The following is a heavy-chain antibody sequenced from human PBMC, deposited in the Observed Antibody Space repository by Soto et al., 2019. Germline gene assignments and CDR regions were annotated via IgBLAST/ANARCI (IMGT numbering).Heavy chain of an antibody. J-gene: IGHJ5*02. CDR2: IYYSGST. Sequence: ASETLSLTCTVSGGSISSYYWSWIRQPPGKGLEWIGYIYYSGSTNYNPSLKSRVTISVDTSKNQFSLKLSSVTAADTAVYYCESTVVVAATVNRFDPWGQGTLVTVYS. CDR3: ESTVVVAATVNRFDP. CDR1: GGSISSYY. D-gene: IGHD2-15*01. V-gene: IGHV4-59*01.